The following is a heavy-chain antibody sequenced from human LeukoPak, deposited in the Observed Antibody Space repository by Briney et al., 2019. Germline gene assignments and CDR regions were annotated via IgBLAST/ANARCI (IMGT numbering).Heavy chain of an antibody. D-gene: IGHD2-15*01. J-gene: IGHJ4*02. CDR3: AREGSVVVVAAADFDY. CDR2: ISSSSSYM. CDR1: GFTFSSYS. Sequence: GGSLRLSRAASGFTFSSYSMNWVRQAPGKGLEWVSSISSSSSYMYYADSVKGRFTISRDNAKNSLYLQMNSLRAEDTAVYYCAREGSVVVVAAADFDYWGQGTLVTVSS. V-gene: IGHV3-21*04.